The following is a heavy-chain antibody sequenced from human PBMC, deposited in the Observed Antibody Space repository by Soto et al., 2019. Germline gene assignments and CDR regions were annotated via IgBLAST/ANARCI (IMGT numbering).Heavy chain of an antibody. CDR2: INHSGST. J-gene: IGHJ6*02. Sequence: SETLSLTCAVYGGSFSGYYWSWIRQPPGKGLEWIGEINHSGSTNYNPSLKSRVTISVDTSKNQFSLKLSSVTAADTAVYYCASRSGYERFYYYYGMDVWAQGTTVPVS. V-gene: IGHV4-34*01. D-gene: IGHD5-12*01. CDR3: ASRSGYERFYYYYGMDV. CDR1: GGSFSGYY.